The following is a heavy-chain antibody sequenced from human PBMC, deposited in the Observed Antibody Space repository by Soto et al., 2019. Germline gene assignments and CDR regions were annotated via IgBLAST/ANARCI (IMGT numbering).Heavy chain of an antibody. CDR3: ARGGISRIYQLPPFDP. CDR2: VYSDGST. J-gene: IGHJ5*02. Sequence: SETLSLTCIVSGGSISGSTYYWGWIRQPPGKGLEWIGSVYSDGSTYYNPSLKSRVTIFVDTSMNQFSLRLSSVTAADTALYYCARGGISRIYQLPPFDPWGQGTLVTVSS. D-gene: IGHD2-2*01. CDR1: GGSISGSTYY. V-gene: IGHV4-39*01.